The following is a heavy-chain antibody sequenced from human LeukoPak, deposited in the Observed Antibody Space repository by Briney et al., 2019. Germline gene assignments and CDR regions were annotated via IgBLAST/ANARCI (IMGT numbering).Heavy chain of an antibody. D-gene: IGHD3-16*01. Sequence: GGSLRLSCAASGFTFSSYGMHWVRQAPGKGLEWVAVISYDGSNKYYADSVKGRFTISRDNSKNTLYLQMNSLGAEDTAVYYCAKDRGGDFDPWGQGTLVTVSS. CDR2: ISYDGSNK. J-gene: IGHJ5*02. CDR3: AKDRGGDFDP. V-gene: IGHV3-30*18. CDR1: GFTFSSYG.